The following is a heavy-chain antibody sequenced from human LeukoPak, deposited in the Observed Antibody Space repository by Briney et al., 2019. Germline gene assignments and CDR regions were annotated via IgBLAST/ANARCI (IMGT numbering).Heavy chain of an antibody. J-gene: IGHJ4*02. V-gene: IGHV4-39*01. Sequence: PSETLSLTCTVSGGSISGTSFYWGWIRQPPGKGLEWVGSISYSGSTYYNPSLKSRVTISVDTSKNQFSLRVSSVTAADTAVYYCARHLNNCGDDCYIFDYWGQGTLVTVSS. CDR3: ARHLNNCGDDCYIFDY. D-gene: IGHD2-21*01. CDR2: ISYSGST. CDR1: GGSISGTSFY.